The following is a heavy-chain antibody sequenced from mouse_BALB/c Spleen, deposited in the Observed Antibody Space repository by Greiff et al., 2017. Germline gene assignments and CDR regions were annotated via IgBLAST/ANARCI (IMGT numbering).Heavy chain of an antibody. J-gene: IGHJ2*01. V-gene: IGHV2-2*02. CDR2: IWSGGST. D-gene: IGHD2-4*01. CDR1: GFSLTSYG. CDR3: ARIYYDYGVDY. Sequence: QVQLQQSGPGLVQPSQSLSITCTVSGFSLTSYGVHWVRQSPGKGLEWLGVIWSGGSTDYNAAFISRLSISKDNSKSQVFFKMNSLQANDTAIYYCARIYYDYGVDYWGQGTTLTVSS.